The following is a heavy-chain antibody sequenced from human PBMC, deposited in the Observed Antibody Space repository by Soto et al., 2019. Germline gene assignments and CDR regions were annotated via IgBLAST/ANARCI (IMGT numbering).Heavy chain of an antibody. CDR1: GFTFNTYD. CDR2: ITTSSAYI. J-gene: IGHJ5*02. D-gene: IGHD2-21*01. CDR3: VRSGTARLLRHTWFDT. V-gene: IGHV3-21*01. Sequence: EVQLVESGGGLVKPGGSLRLSCAASGFTFNTYDMNWVRQAPGKGLEWVSSITTSSAYIYYADSLRGRITISRDNAKNSLFLHMYSLRPEDTAVYYCVRSGTARLLRHTWFDTWGQGTLVTVSS.